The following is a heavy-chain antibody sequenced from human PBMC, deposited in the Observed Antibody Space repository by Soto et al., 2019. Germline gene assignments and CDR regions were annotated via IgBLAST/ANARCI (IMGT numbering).Heavy chain of an antibody. Sequence: SETLSLTCTVSGGSISSGGYYWSWIRQHPGKGLEWIGYIYYSGITYNNPSLKSRVTISVDTSENQFSLKLSSVTAADTAVYYCARVYSGYDYRGWFDPWGQGSLVTVSS. J-gene: IGHJ5*02. V-gene: IGHV4-31*03. CDR1: GGSISSGGYY. CDR3: ARVYSGYDYRGWFDP. CDR2: IYYSGIT. D-gene: IGHD5-12*01.